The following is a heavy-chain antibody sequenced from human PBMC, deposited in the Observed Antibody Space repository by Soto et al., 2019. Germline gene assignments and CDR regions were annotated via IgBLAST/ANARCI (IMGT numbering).Heavy chain of an antibody. J-gene: IGHJ4*02. CDR1: GFTFSSFS. V-gene: IGHV3-30-3*01. D-gene: IGHD6-19*01. CDR3: ARTTAVAGTPEFDY. Sequence: QVQLVESGGGVVQPGRSLRLSCAASGFTFSSFSLHWVRQAPGKGLEWLALISYDESNKYNADSVKGRFTISRDNSKNTLYLQLNSLRREDTAVYYCARTTAVAGTPEFDYWGPGTVVTVS. CDR2: ISYDESNK.